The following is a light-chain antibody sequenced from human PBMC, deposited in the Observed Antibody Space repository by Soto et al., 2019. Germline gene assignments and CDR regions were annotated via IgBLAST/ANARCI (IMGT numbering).Light chain of an antibody. J-gene: IGKJ1*01. CDR1: QGVSTTY. V-gene: IGKV3-20*01. CDR3: QQYGSSPPT. CDR2: GSS. Sequence: EMVLTQSPGTLSLSPGERATLSCRASQGVSTTYLAWYQRKPGQAPRLLIYGSSSTATDIPHRFSGSGSGTDFTLTITRLEPEDFAVYYCQQYGSSPPTFGQGTKVEVK.